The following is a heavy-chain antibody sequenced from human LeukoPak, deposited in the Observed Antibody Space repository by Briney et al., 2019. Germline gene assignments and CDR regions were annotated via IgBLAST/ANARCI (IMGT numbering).Heavy chain of an antibody. V-gene: IGHV1-46*01. J-gene: IGHJ1*01. CDR2: INPSGDFR. CDR3: ARARSIVGVSPFQH. CDR1: GYTFGTHW. D-gene: IGHD1-26*01. Sequence: ASVKVSCTASGYTFGTHWMHWVRQAPGQGLEWMGIINPSGDFRSYAQKFQGRIIVTRDMSTRTLYMELSDLRPEDTAVYYCARARSIVGVSPFQHWGQGTLVTVSS.